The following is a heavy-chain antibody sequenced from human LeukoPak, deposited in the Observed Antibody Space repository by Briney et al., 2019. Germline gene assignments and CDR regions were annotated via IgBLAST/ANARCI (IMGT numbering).Heavy chain of an antibody. V-gene: IGHV4-59*08. CDR1: GGSISSYY. Sequence: SETLSLTCTVSGGSISSYYWSWIRQPPGKGLEWIGYIYYSGSTNYNPSLKSRVTISLDTSKNQFSLKLSSVTAADTAVYYCARTHERGSTIKGKWFDPWGQGTLVTVSS. J-gene: IGHJ5*02. D-gene: IGHD5/OR15-5a*01. CDR2: IYYSGST. CDR3: ARTHERGSTIKGKWFDP.